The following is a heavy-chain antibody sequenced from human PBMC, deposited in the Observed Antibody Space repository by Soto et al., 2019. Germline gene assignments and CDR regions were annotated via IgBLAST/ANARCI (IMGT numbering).Heavy chain of an antibody. Sequence: EVQLVESGGGLVQPGGSLRLSCAVSGFTFSDLYMDWVRQAPGRGLEWVGRSGSKANSYTTYYAASVKGRLTISRDDSKNLMKLQMNSLKGEDTAVYYCTGGRTGSSPFDYWGQGTLVTVSS. CDR1: GFTFSDLY. D-gene: IGHD1-26*01. CDR3: TGGRTGSSPFDY. CDR2: SGSKANSYTT. V-gene: IGHV3-72*01. J-gene: IGHJ4*02.